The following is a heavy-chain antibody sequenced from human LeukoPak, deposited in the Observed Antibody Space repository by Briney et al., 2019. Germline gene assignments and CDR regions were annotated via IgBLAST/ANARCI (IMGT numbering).Heavy chain of an antibody. V-gene: IGHV4-39*01. D-gene: IGHD6-13*01. CDR2: IYYSGST. CDR1: GGSISSSSYY. Sequence: SETLSLTCTVSGGSISSSSYYWGWIRRPPGKGLEWIGSIYYSGSTYYNPSLKSRVTISVDTSKNQFSLKLSSVTAADTAVYYCARHEAAAATTSFDYWGQGTLVTVSS. J-gene: IGHJ4*02. CDR3: ARHEAAAATTSFDY.